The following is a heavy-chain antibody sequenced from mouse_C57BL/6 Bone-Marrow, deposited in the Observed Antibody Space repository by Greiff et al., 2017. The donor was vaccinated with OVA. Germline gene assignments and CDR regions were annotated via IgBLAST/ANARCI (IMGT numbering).Heavy chain of an antibody. V-gene: IGHV3-5*01. Sequence: EVKLVESGPGLVKPSQTVFLTCTVTGISITTGNYRWRWIRQFPGNKLEWIGYIYYSGTITYNPSLTSRTTITRDTPKKQFFLEMNSLTAEDTATYYCAREDLGDYYAMDYWGQGTSVTVSS. CDR3: AREDLGDYYAMDY. CDR2: IYYSGTI. CDR1: GISITTGNYR. D-gene: IGHD3-3*01. J-gene: IGHJ4*01.